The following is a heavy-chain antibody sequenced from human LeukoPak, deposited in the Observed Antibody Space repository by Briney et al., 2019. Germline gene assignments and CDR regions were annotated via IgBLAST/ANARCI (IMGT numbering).Heavy chain of an antibody. J-gene: IGHJ6*02. CDR2: IYPGDSDT. V-gene: IGHV5-51*01. Sequence: GESLKISCKGSGYSFTTYWIAWVRQMPGKGLEWVGIIYPGDSDTRYSPSFQGQVTISADKSISTAYLQWSSLKASDTAMYYCARGSMVRGVIITSNYYYYGMDVWGQGTTVTVSS. CDR3: ARGSMVRGVIITSNYYYYGMDV. CDR1: GYSFTTYW. D-gene: IGHD3-10*01.